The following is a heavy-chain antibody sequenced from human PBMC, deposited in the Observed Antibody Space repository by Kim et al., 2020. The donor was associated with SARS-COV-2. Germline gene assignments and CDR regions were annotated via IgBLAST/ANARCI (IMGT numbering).Heavy chain of an antibody. Sequence: GGSLRLSCAASGFTFSSYAMSWVRQAPGKGLEWVSAISGSGGSTYYADSVQGRFTISRDNSKNTLYLQMNSLRAEDTAVYYCAKDHAVGPYYGMDVWGQGITVTVSS. J-gene: IGHJ6*02. D-gene: IGHD2-2*01. CDR1: GFTFSSYA. CDR3: AKDHAVGPYYGMDV. V-gene: IGHV3-23*01. CDR2: ISGSGGST.